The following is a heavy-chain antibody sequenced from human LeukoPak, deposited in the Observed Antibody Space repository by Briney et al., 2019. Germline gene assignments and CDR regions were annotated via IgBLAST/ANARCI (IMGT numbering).Heavy chain of an antibody. V-gene: IGHV3-11*06. CDR2: ISSSSSYT. D-gene: IGHD4-23*01. CDR3: ARDKYGGNSNAFDI. CDR1: GFTFSDYY. Sequence: GGSLRLSCAASGFTFSDYYMSWIRQAPGKGLEWVSYISSSSSYTNYADFVKGRFTISRDNAKNTLYLQMNSLRAEDTAVYYCARDKYGGNSNAFDIWGQGTLVSVSS. J-gene: IGHJ3*02.